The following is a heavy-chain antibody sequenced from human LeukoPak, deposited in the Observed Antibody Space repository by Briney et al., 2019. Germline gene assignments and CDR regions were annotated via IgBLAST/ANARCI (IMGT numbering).Heavy chain of an antibody. J-gene: IGHJ4*02. CDR2: IIPIFGTA. D-gene: IGHD3-10*01. CDR1: GGTFSSYA. Sequence: SVNVSCMASGGTFSSYAISWVRQAPGQGLEWMGGIIPIFGTANYAQKFQARVTITADESTSTAYMELNRLRSDDTAVYYCARDRDYGSGIFDYWGQGTLVTVSS. V-gene: IGHV1-69*13. CDR3: ARDRDYGSGIFDY.